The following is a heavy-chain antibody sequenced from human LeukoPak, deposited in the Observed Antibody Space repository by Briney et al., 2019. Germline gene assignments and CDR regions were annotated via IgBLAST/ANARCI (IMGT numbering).Heavy chain of an antibody. CDR3: ARGCCVADAFDI. CDR1: GYTFTGYY. CDR2: INPNSGGT. Sequence: ASVKVSCKASGYTFTGYYMHWVRQAPGQGLGWMGWINPNSGGTNYAQKFQGRVTMTRDTSISTAYMELSRLRSDDTAVYYCARGCCVADAFDIWGQGTMVTVSS. D-gene: IGHD2-21*01. V-gene: IGHV1-2*02. J-gene: IGHJ3*02.